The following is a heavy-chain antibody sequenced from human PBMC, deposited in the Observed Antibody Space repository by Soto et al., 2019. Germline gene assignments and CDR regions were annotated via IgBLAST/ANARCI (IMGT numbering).Heavy chain of an antibody. CDR2: VSRAGTYT. J-gene: IGHJ5*02. CDR1: GFTFSSYA. V-gene: IGHV3-23*01. D-gene: IGHD3-16*01. Sequence: EVQLLESGGDVVRPGGSLRISCAASGFTFSSYAMGWVRQAPGKGLEWVAGVSRAGTYTFYADSVRGRFSISRDNSRDTVDLYMNALRGDDTGVYFCVKYTVTEDLGESWGQGTLVSVSS. CDR3: VKYTVTEDLGES.